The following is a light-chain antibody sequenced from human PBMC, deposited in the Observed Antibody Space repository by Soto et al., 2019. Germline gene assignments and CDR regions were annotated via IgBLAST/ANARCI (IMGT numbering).Light chain of an antibody. V-gene: IGLV2-14*01. CDR2: EVS. CDR3: SSYTSSSTFYV. CDR1: SSDLGGSNY. Sequence: QSVLTQPASVSGSPGQSITISCTGTSSDLGGSNYVSWYQHHPGKAPKLMIYEVSNRPSGVSNRFSGSKSGNTASLTISGLQAEDEADYYCSSYTSSSTFYVFGTGTKLTVL. J-gene: IGLJ1*01.